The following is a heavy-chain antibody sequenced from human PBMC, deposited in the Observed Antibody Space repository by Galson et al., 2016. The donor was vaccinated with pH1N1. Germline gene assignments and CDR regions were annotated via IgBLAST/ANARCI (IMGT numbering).Heavy chain of an antibody. Sequence: QSGAEVKKPGESLKISCKASGYTFTNYDINWVRQAPGQGLEWLGWMNAKNGDAGYAQKFQGRVTMTRSTSMGTAYMELRSLTSEDTAVYYCARGHCTIASVCNWFVSWGQGILVTVSS. CDR3: ARGHCTIASVCNWFVS. CDR2: MNAKNGDA. V-gene: IGHV1-8*01. CDR1: GYTFTNYD. D-gene: IGHD2-8*01. J-gene: IGHJ5*01.